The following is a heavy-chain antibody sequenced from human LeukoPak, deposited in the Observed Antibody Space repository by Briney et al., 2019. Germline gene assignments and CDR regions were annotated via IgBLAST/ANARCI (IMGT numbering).Heavy chain of an antibody. CDR2: IHHSGYT. J-gene: IGHJ4*02. Sequence: PSETLSLTCVVSGDAISSGNYWGWIRQPPEKGLEWIGNIHHSGYTNYNPSLKSRVTISVDTSKNQFSLKMKSVTAADTAVYYCARMESDYWGQGTLVTVSS. D-gene: IGHD3-3*01. V-gene: IGHV4-38-2*01. CDR3: ARMESDY. CDR1: GDAISSGNY.